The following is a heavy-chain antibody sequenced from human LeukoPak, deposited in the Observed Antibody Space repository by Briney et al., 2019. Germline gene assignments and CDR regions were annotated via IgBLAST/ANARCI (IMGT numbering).Heavy chain of an antibody. D-gene: IGHD2-2*02. CDR2: IYPGDSDT. CDR3: ARQSVVPAAIGNYYYYMDV. V-gene: IGHV5-51*01. Sequence: GESLKISCKGSGYSFTSYWIGWVRQMPGKGLEWMGIIYPGDSDTRYSPSFQGQVTISADKSISTAYLQWSSLKASDTAMYYCARQSVVPAAIGNYYYYMDVWGKGTTVTVSS. CDR1: GYSFTSYW. J-gene: IGHJ6*03.